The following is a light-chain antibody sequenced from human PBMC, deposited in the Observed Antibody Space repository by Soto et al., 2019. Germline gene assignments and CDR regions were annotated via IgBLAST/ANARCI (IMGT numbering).Light chain of an antibody. J-gene: IGKJ4*01. CDR1: QSVSRY. Sequence: EIVMTQSPSTLSVSPGERATLSCRASQSVSRYLAWYQQKPGQAPRLLIYTTSTRAPGIPARFSGSGSGTEFTLTISSLQSEDVAVYYCQQYNNWPDSFGGGTRWIS. V-gene: IGKV3-15*01. CDR3: QQYNNWPDS. CDR2: TTS.